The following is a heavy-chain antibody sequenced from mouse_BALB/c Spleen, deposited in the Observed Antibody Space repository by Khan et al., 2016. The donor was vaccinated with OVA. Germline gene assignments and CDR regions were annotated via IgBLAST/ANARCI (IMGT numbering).Heavy chain of an antibody. CDR3: ARTARIKY. D-gene: IGHD1-2*01. CDR2: ISYSGST. Sequence: EVQLQESGPGLVKPSQSLSLTCTVTGYSITSGYGWNWIRQFPGNKLEWMGYISYSGSTNYNPSLKSRISITRDTSKNQFFLQLNSVTTEYAATYYCARTARIKYWGQGTPLSVSS. V-gene: IGHV3-2*02. CDR1: GYSITSGYG. J-gene: IGHJ2*01.